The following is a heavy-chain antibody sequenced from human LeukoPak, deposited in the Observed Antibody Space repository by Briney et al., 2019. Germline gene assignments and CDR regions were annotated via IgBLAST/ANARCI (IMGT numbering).Heavy chain of an antibody. V-gene: IGHV3-64*01. J-gene: IGHJ6*02. CDR1: GFTFSNYA. CDR2: ISSNGGST. Sequence: PGGSLRLSCAASGFTFSNYAMHWVRQAPGKGLEYVSAISSNGGSTYYANSVKGRFTISRDNSKNTLYLQMGSLRAEDMAVYYCARAPGSYWYYGMDVWGQGTTATVSS. CDR3: ARAPGSYWYYGMDV. D-gene: IGHD3-10*01.